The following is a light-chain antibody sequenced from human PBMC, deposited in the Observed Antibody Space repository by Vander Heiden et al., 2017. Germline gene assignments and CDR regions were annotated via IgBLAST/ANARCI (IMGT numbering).Light chain of an antibody. J-gene: IGKJ1*01. CDR1: QSVSSK. Sequence: EIVMTQSPATLSVSPGERATLSRRARQSVSSKFGWYQKKPGQAPRLLIYGASTRGSGIPDRFSGRGSGTEFTLTSSSLQSEDFAVYYWQQDNNLLTFGQGTKVEIK. CDR2: GAS. V-gene: IGKV3-15*01. CDR3: QQDNNLLT.